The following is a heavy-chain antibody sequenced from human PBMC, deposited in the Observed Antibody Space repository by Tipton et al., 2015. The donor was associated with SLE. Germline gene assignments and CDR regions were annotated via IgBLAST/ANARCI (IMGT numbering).Heavy chain of an antibody. CDR1: GGSISSHY. CDR2: SYYTGST. V-gene: IGHV4-59*11. J-gene: IGHJ4*02. Sequence: TLSLTCTVSGGSISSHYWCWIRQSPGKGLEWIGYSYYTGSTYYNPSLKSRVTISVDTSKNNFSLRLRSVTAADTAVYYCATRERTHWYSKGAFDCWGQGTLVTVSS. D-gene: IGHD1-26*01. CDR3: ATRERTHWYSKGAFDC.